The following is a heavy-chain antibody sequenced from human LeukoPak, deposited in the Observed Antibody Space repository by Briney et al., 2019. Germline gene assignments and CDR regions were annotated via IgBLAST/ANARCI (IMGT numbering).Heavy chain of an antibody. D-gene: IGHD1-26*01. CDR2: IRFDGSIK. J-gene: IGHJ5*01. Sequence: PGGSLRLSCAASGFTFSTSAMQWVRQAPGKGLEWVAFIRFDGSIKDYGDSVKGRFTISRDNSRNTVYLQMNSLRFEDTAVYYCASHSGSYFDRNNWFDSWGQGTLVTVSS. CDR1: GFTFSTSA. V-gene: IGHV3-30*02. CDR3: ASHSGSYFDRNNWFDS.